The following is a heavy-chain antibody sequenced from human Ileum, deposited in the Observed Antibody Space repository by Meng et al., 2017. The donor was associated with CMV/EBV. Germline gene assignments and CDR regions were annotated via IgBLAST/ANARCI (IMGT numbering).Heavy chain of an antibody. D-gene: IGHD1-26*01. V-gene: IGHV4-39*01. J-gene: IGHJ4*02. CDR2: IHYTGST. Sequence: CTVSGGSISRSDCYWAWIRQPPGKGLEWIGSIHYTGSTYYNSSLNSRLSVSVDTSKNQFSLRLSSVTAADTAIYYCAGPGGSYAFDNWGQGILVTVSS. CDR1: GGSISRSDCY. CDR3: AGPGGSYAFDN.